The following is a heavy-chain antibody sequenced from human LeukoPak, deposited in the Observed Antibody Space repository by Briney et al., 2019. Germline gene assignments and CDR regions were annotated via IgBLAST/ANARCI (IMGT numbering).Heavy chain of an antibody. Sequence: SETLSLTCTVSGGSISSYYWSWIRQPPGKGLEWIGYIYYSGSTNYNPSLKSRVTISVDTSKNQFSLKLSSVTAADTAVYYCARGGTPHDYWGQGTLVTVSS. J-gene: IGHJ4*02. D-gene: IGHD1-26*01. CDR1: GGSISSYY. CDR2: IYYSGST. CDR3: ARGGTPHDY. V-gene: IGHV4-59*01.